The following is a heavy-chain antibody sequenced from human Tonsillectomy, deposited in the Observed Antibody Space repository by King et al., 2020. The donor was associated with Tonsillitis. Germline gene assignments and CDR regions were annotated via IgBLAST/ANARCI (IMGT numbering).Heavy chain of an antibody. CDR2: IKSKKDGETA. J-gene: IGHJ4*01. CDR1: GRTFTDAW. CDR3: TTDKEYSFDYSKLDY. D-gene: IGHD2/OR15-2a*01. V-gene: IGHV3-15*01. Sequence: VQLVESGGGLVKPGGSLRLSCVLSGRTFTDAWMSWVRQAPGKGLEWVGRIKSKKDGETADYAAPVKGRFTISRDDSKTTLYLQMNSLKTEDTAVYYCTTDKEYSFDYSKLDYWRQATLGTVTS.